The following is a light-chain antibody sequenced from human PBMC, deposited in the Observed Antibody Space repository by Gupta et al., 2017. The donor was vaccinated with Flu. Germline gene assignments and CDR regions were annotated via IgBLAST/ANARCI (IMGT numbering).Light chain of an antibody. V-gene: IGLV2-14*01. J-gene: IGLJ3*02. CDR1: SSDVGGYNY. Sequence: ITISCTGTSSDVGGYNYVSWYQQHPGKAPKLMIYEVSNRPSGVSNRFSGSKSGNTASLTISGLQAEDEADYYCSSYTSSAPLRVFGGGTKLTVL. CDR2: EVS. CDR3: SSYTSSAPLRV.